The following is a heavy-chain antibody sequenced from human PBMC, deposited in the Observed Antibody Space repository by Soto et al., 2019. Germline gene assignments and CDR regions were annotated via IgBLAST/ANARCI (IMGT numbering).Heavy chain of an antibody. D-gene: IGHD6-19*01. CDR2: IYWNDDK. CDR3: AHIPEEWLAAGGGFDY. J-gene: IGHJ4*02. Sequence: SGPTCEPTQTLTLTCTFSGFSLSTSGVGVGWIRQPPGKALEWLALIYWNDDKRYSPSLKSRLTITKDTSKNQVVLTITNMDPVDTATYYCAHIPEEWLAAGGGFDYWGQGTLVTVSS. CDR1: GFSLSTSGVG. V-gene: IGHV2-5*01.